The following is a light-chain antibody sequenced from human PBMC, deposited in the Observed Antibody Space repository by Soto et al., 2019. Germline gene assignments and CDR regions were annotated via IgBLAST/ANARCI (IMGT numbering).Light chain of an antibody. CDR3: QQYNNWPL. CDR1: QSISSN. CDR2: GAS. Sequence: EIVMTQSPGTLSVSPGERATLSCRASQSISSNLAWYQQKPGQAPRLLIYGASTRATGIPARFSGSGSGTEFTLTISSLQSEDFAVYYCQQYNNWPLFGPGTKVDIK. V-gene: IGKV3-15*01. J-gene: IGKJ3*01.